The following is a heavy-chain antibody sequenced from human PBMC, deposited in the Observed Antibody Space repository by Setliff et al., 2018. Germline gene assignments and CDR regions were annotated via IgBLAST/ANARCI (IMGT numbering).Heavy chain of an antibody. J-gene: IGHJ6*04. CDR1: GGSFSGYY. D-gene: IGHD6-19*01. CDR2: INHRGTT. CDR3: ARLRKAVDGINFPRYMDV. V-gene: IGHV4-34*01. Sequence: SETLSLTCAVYGGSFSGYYWNWIRQAPGKGLEWIGEINHRGTTSYTPSLKGRVTISVDTSKNQFSLRLSSVTAADTAVYYCARLRKAVDGINFPRYMDVWGKGTTVTVSS.